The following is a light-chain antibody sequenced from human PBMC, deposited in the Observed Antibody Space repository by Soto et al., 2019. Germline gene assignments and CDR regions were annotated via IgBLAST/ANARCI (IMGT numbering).Light chain of an antibody. CDR3: QQYNKWPQT. J-gene: IGKJ1*01. V-gene: IGKV3-15*01. CDR2: GAS. Sequence: EIVLTQSPATLSLSPGERATLSCRASQSVSNNYLAWYQQKPGQAPRLLIYGASTRATDIPATFTGSGSGTEFTLTISSLQSEDIAVYYCQQYNKWPQTFGQGTKVDIK. CDR1: QSVSNN.